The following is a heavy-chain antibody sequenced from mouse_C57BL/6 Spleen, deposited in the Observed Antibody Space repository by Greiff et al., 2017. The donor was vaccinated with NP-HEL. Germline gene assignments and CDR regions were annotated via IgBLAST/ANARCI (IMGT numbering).Heavy chain of an antibody. CDR3: ARGAYGSSYNYAMDY. Sequence: QVQLQQSGAELVRPGTSVKLSCKASGYTFTSYWMHWVKQRPGQGLEWIGVIDPSDSYTNYNQKFKGKATLTVDTSSSTAYMQLSSLTSEDSAVYYCARGAYGSSYNYAMDYWGQGTSVTVSS. V-gene: IGHV1-59*01. D-gene: IGHD1-1*01. CDR2: IDPSDSYT. J-gene: IGHJ4*01. CDR1: GYTFTSYW.